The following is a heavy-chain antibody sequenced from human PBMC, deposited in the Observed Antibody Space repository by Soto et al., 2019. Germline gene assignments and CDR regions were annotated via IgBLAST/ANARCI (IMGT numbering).Heavy chain of an antibody. V-gene: IGHV3-43*01. D-gene: IGHD3-16*02. J-gene: IGHJ4*02. CDR1: GFTFDDYT. CDR3: AKGGLRLGELSLWF. CDR2: ISWDGGST. Sequence: GGSLRLSCAASGFTFDDYTMHWVRQAPGKGLEWVSLISWDGGSTYYADSVKGRFTISRDNSKNSLYLQMNSLGTEDTALYYCAKGGLRLGELSLWFWGQGTLVTVSS.